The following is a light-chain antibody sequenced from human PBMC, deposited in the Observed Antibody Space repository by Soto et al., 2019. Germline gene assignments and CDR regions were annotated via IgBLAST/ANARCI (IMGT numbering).Light chain of an antibody. CDR3: SSYTSSRLYV. Sequence: QSALTQPASVSGSPGQSITISCTGTSSDVGGYNYVSWYQQHPGKAPKLMIYDVSNRPSGVSNRFSGSKSGNTASLTISGLQAEDEAAYYCSSYTSSRLYVFGTGTKLTVL. CDR2: DVS. V-gene: IGLV2-14*03. CDR1: SSDVGGYNY. J-gene: IGLJ1*01.